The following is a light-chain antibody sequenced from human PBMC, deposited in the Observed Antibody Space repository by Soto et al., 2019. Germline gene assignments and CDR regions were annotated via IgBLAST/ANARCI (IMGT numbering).Light chain of an antibody. CDR2: DVS. Sequence: EIVLTQSPATLSLSPGERATLSCRASQSVSSSLAWYQQKPGQAPRLLIYDVSYRATGIPARFSGSGSGTDFTLNISSREPEDFAVYYCQQRSNWPLTFGGGTKVEIK. CDR1: QSVSSS. CDR3: QQRSNWPLT. J-gene: IGKJ4*01. V-gene: IGKV3-11*01.